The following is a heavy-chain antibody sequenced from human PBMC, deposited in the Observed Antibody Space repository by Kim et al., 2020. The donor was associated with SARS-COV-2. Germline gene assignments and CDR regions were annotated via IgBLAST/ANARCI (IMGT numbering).Heavy chain of an antibody. D-gene: IGHD3-10*01. Sequence: SETLSLTCAVYGGSFSGYYWSWIRQPPGKGLEWIGEINHSGSTNYNPSLKSRVTISVDTSKNQFSLKLSSVTAADTAVYYCARGLLWFGVRNWFDPWGQGTLVTVSS. J-gene: IGHJ5*02. CDR2: INHSGST. CDR1: GGSFSGYY. CDR3: ARGLLWFGVRNWFDP. V-gene: IGHV4-34*01.